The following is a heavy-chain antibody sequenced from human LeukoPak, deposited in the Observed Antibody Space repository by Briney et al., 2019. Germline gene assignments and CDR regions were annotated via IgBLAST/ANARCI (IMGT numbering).Heavy chain of an antibody. Sequence: GGSLRLSCAASGFTFSSFGMHWVRQAPGKGLEWVALISYDGSNKYYADSVKGRFTISRDNSKNTLSLQMNSLRAEDTAVYYCARDKGVNGWYGDYWGQGTLVTVSS. CDR2: ISYDGSNK. V-gene: IGHV3-30*03. CDR3: ARDKGVNGWYGDY. CDR1: GFTFSSFG. D-gene: IGHD6-19*01. J-gene: IGHJ4*02.